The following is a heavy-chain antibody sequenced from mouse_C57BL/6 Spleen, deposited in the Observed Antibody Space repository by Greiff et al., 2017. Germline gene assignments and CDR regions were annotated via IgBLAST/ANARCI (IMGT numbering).Heavy chain of an antibody. Sequence: EVKLVESGAELVRPGASVKLSCTASGFNIKDDYMHWVKQRPEQGLEWIGWIDPENGDTEYASKFQGKATITADTASNTAYLQLSSLTSEDTAVYYCTTRLYYDYDYGDYWGQGTSVTVSS. CDR2: IDPENGDT. V-gene: IGHV14-4*01. D-gene: IGHD2-4*01. J-gene: IGHJ4*01. CDR3: TTRLYYDYDYGDY. CDR1: GFNIKDDY.